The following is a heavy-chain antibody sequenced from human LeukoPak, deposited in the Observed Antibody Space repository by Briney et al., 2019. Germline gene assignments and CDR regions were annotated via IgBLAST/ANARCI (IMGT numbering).Heavy chain of an antibody. V-gene: IGHV1-2*02. CDR2: INPNSGGT. CDR3: ARDHCTSNSCYEDFYYGMDV. J-gene: IGHJ6*02. CDR1: GYTFTDYY. Sequence: ASVKVSCKASGYTFTDYYVHWVRQAPGQGLEWMGWINPNSGGTEYAQKFQGRVTMTRDTSISTAYMDLSRLGSDDTAMHYCARDHCTSNSCYEDFYYGMDVWGQGTTVTVSS. D-gene: IGHD2-2*01.